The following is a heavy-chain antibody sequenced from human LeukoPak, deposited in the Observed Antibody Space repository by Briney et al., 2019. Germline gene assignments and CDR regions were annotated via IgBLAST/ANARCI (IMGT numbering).Heavy chain of an antibody. V-gene: IGHV4-38-2*02. CDR3: AREAGYYGSGFYYFDY. Sequence: SETLSLTCAVSGYSISSGYYWGWIRQPPGKGLEWIGSIYHSGSTYYNPSLKNRVIISVDTSKNQFSLKLSSVTAADTAVYYCAREAGYYGSGFYYFDYWGQGTLVTVSS. J-gene: IGHJ4*02. D-gene: IGHD3-10*01. CDR1: GYSISSGYY. CDR2: IYHSGST.